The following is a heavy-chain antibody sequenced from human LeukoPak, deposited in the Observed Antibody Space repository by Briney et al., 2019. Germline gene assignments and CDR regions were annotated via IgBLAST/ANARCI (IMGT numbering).Heavy chain of an antibody. CDR2: ISTYNAKT. CDR1: GYTFTTYG. D-gene: IGHD1-26*01. CDR3: ARDTGSNFFDP. J-gene: IGHJ5*02. V-gene: IGHV1-18*01. Sequence: ASVKVSCKASGYTFTTYGIIWVRQAPGQGLEWMGWISTYNAKTKYAQNLQGRVAMTTDTSTSTVYMELRSLTSDDAAVYYCARDTGSNFFDPWGQGTLVTVAS.